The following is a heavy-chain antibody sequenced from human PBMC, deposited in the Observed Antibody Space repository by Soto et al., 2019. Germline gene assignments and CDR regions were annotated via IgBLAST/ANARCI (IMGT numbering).Heavy chain of an antibody. J-gene: IGHJ6*02. D-gene: IGHD2-15*01. CDR3: ARDRCCSGGSCYFNYYYYGMEV. CDR1: GFTFSSYA. CDR2: ISYDGSNK. Sequence: GGSLRLSCAASGFTFSSYAMHWVRQAPGKGLKWVAVISYDGSNKYYADSVKGRFTISRDNSKNTLYLQMNSLRAEDTAVYYCARDRCCSGGSCYFNYYYYGMEVWGQGTTVTVSS. V-gene: IGHV3-30-3*01.